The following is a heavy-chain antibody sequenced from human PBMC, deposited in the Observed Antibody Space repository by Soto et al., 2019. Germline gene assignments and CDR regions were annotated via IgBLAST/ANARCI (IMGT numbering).Heavy chain of an antibody. J-gene: IGHJ4*02. CDR1: GDTFNFYS. D-gene: IGHD3-10*01. V-gene: IGHV1-69*04. CDR2: VNPILSMS. CDR3: ATSYGSGYRAFDF. Sequence: QVQLVQSGAEVKRPGSSVKVSCKASGDTFNFYSINWVRQAPGLGLEWMGRVNPILSMSNYAQRFQGRVTMTADKSTSTAYMELSGLRSGETAIYYCATSYGSGYRAFDFWGQGALVTVSS.